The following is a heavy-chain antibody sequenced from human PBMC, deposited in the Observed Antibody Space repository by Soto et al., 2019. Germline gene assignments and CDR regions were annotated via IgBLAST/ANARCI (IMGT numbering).Heavy chain of an antibody. CDR1: GYTFTSYG. CDR3: ARVWRRIAAAGTSGYYYYGMDV. J-gene: IGHJ6*02. CDR2: ISAYNGNT. Sequence: ASVKVSCKASGYTFTSYGISWVRQAPGQGLEWMGWISAYNGNTNYAQKLQGRVTMTTDTSTSTAYMELRSLRSDDTAVYYCARVWRRIAAAGTSGYYYYGMDVWGQGTTLTVSS. D-gene: IGHD6-13*01. V-gene: IGHV1-18*01.